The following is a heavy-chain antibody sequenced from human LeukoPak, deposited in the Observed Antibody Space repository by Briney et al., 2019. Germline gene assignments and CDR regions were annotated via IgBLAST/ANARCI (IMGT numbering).Heavy chain of an antibody. D-gene: IGHD2-8*01. J-gene: IGHJ5*02. Sequence: GRSLRLSCAASGFTFSSYAMHWVRQAPGKGLEWVAVISYDGSNKYYADSVKGRFTISRDNSKNTLYLQMNSLRAEDTAVYYCARCRGPRMLSSWFNPWGQGTLVTVSS. CDR3: ARCRGPRMLSSWFNP. V-gene: IGHV3-30*01. CDR2: ISYDGSNK. CDR1: GFTFSSYA.